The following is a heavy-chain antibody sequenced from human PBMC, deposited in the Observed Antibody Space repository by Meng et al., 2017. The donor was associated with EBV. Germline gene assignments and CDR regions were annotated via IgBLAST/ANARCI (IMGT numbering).Heavy chain of an antibody. CDR2: IYYSGST. CDR3: ARVVATIFTNWFDP. V-gene: IGHV4-39*06. J-gene: IGHJ5*02. D-gene: IGHD5-12*01. CDR1: GGLISSSGSY. Sequence: RLPQSEAGPVLVKPSESLAVTCTVSGGLISSSGSYWGWIRQPPWKGLEWIGSIYYSGSTYYNPSLKSRVTIPVDTSKNQFSLKPSSVTAADTAVYYCARVVATIFTNWFDPWGQGTLVTVSS.